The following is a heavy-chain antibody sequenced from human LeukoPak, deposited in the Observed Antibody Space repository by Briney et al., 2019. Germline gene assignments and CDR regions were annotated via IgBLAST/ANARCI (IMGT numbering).Heavy chain of an antibody. J-gene: IGHJ4*02. V-gene: IGHV3-72*01. CDR1: GFTFSSYS. CDR3: ATSVVPATPFDY. CDR2: TRNKANSYTT. D-gene: IGHD2-21*02. Sequence: GGSLRLSCVASGFTFSSYSMNWVRQAPGKGLEWVGRTRNKANSYTTEYAASVEGRFTISRDDSKNSMFLHMNSLKTEDTAMYYCATSVVPATPFDYWGQGTLVTVSS.